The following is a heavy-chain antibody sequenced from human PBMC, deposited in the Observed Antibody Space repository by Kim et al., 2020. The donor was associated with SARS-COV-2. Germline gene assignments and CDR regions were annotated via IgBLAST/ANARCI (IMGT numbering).Heavy chain of an antibody. CDR3: ARGGPELYYGMDI. CDR1: GGTFSSYA. CDR2: IIPIFGTA. Sequence: SVKVSCKASGGTFSSYAISWVRQAPGQGLEWMGGIIPIFGTANYAQKFQGRVTITANESTSSAYMELSSLRSEDTAVYYCARGGPELYYGMDIWGQGTTVTVSS. D-gene: IGHD1-26*01. J-gene: IGHJ6*02. V-gene: IGHV1-69*13.